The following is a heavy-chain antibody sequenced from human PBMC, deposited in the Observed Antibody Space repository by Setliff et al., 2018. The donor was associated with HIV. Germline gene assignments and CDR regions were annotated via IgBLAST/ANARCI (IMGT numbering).Heavy chain of an antibody. Sequence: PGGSLRLSCTASAFTFNKYAMAWVRQAPGKGLEWVSAISDTGDYIYYADSVKGRFTISRDNARSSLYLQLNSLRSEDTAVYYCARDLIWGFDYWGQGTPVTVSS. J-gene: IGHJ4*02. D-gene: IGHD3-16*01. CDR1: AFTFNKYA. CDR3: ARDLIWGFDY. V-gene: IGHV3-23*01. CDR2: ISDTGDYI.